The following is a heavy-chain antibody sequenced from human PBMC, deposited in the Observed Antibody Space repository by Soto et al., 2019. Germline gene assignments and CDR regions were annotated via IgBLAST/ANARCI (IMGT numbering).Heavy chain of an antibody. CDR1: GGTFSSYA. CDR2: IIPIFGTA. D-gene: IGHD3-22*01. CDR3: ARVSYYYDSSGYSRTSPYYYYGMDV. Sequence: QVQLVQSGAEVKKPGSSVKVSCKASGGTFSSYAISWVRQAPGQGLEWMGGIIPIFGTANYAQKFQGRVTITADESTSTAYMELSSLRSEDTAVYYCARVSYYYDSSGYSRTSPYYYYGMDVWGQGTTVTVSS. V-gene: IGHV1-69*01. J-gene: IGHJ6*02.